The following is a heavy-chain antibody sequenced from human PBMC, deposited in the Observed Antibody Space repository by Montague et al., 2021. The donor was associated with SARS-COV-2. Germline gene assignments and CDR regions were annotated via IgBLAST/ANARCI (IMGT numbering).Heavy chain of an antibody. CDR2: IYHSGST. J-gene: IGHJ6*02. V-gene: IGHV4-4*02. D-gene: IGHD5-12*01. CDR3: VYRDYYYYYGMDV. Sequence: SETLSLTCAVSGCSISSSNWWSWVRQPPGKGLEWIGEIYHSGSTNYNPSLKSRVTISVDKSKNQFSLKLSSVTAAATAVYYCVYRDYYYYYGMDVWGQGTTVTVSS. CDR1: GCSISSSNW.